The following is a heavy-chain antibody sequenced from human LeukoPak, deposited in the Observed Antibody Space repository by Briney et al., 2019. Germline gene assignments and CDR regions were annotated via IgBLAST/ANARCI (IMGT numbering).Heavy chain of an antibody. CDR3: ARVGSTDGPHAFDI. J-gene: IGHJ3*02. CDR2: INSDGRMT. V-gene: IGHV3-74*01. Sequence: PGRSLRLSCAASGFTFSSYWMDWVRQAPGKGLVWVSGINSDGRMTRYAESVKGRFTISRDNAKNTLYLQMNSLRAEDTSVYYCARVGSTDGPHAFDIWGQGTMVTVSS. D-gene: IGHD2-21*02. CDR1: GFTFSSYW.